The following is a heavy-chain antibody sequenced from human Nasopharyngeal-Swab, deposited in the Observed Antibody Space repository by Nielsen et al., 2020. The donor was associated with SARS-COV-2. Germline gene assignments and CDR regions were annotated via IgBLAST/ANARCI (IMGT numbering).Heavy chain of an antibody. CDR1: GFTFSDYF. D-gene: IGHD2-21*01. Sequence: GESLKISCVGSGFTFSDYFMSWIRQAPGTGLEWVSDITSRGDTVKYADSVKGRFTISRDNAKNSVYVQMNSLRAEDTAVYYCVRQVWPGDYYYYYYMDVWGKGTTVTVSS. V-gene: IGHV3-11*01. J-gene: IGHJ6*03. CDR2: ITSRGDTV. CDR3: VRQVWPGDYYYYYYMDV.